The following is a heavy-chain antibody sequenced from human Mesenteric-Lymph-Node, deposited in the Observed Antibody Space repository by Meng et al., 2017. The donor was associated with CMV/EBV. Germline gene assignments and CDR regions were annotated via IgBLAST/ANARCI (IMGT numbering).Heavy chain of an antibody. CDR3: ARGDGSSWYSLYGMDV. Sequence: GESLKISCAASGFTFTNFGMHWVRQAPGKGLEWVAVISFDGSNKYYADSVTGRFTISRDNSKNTLHLQMNSLRAEDTALYYCARGDGSSWYSLYGMDVWGQGTTVTVSS. J-gene: IGHJ6*02. CDR1: GFTFTNFG. D-gene: IGHD6-13*01. V-gene: IGHV3-30*19. CDR2: ISFDGSNK.